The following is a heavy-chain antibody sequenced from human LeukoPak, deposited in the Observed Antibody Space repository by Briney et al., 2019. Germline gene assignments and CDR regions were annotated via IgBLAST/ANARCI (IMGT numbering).Heavy chain of an antibody. Sequence: PGGSLRLSCAASRFTFSSYAMSWVRQAPGKGLEWVSAISGSGGSTYYADSVKGRFTISRDNSKNTLYLQMNSLRAEDTAVYYCAKDRRSTAMVMLLWDYWGQGTLVTVSS. V-gene: IGHV3-23*01. D-gene: IGHD5-18*01. CDR2: ISGSGGST. CDR3: AKDRRSTAMVMLLWDY. J-gene: IGHJ4*02. CDR1: RFTFSSYA.